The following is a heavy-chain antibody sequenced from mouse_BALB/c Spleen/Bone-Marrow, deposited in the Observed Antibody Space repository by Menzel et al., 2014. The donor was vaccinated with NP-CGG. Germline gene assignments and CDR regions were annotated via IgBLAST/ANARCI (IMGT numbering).Heavy chain of an antibody. J-gene: IGHJ4*01. CDR2: IDTSDSYT. Sequence: VNLVESGAELGMPGASVKMSRKASGYTFTDNWIYWVKQRPGQGLEWIGAIDTSDSYTNYNQKFMGKASLTVDASSSTAYVQVSSLTSDDSAVYYCARGGHDFSLDYWGQGTSVTVSS. CDR3: ARGGHDFSLDY. V-gene: IGHV1-69*01. CDR1: GYTFTDNW. D-gene: IGHD2-4*01.